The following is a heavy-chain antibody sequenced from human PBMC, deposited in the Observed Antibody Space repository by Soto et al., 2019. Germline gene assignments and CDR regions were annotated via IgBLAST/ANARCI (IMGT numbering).Heavy chain of an antibody. CDR2: IWYDGSNK. Sequence: GWSLRLSCASSVFTFISYGMHWVRQAPGKGLEWVAVIWYDGSNKYYADSVKGRFTISRDNSKNTLYLQMNSLRAEDTAVYYCARGGGKSSTYYYDSSRPYYFDYWGQGTLVTVSS. J-gene: IGHJ4*02. V-gene: IGHV3-33*01. D-gene: IGHD3-22*01. CDR1: VFTFISYG. CDR3: ARGGGKSSTYYYDSSRPYYFDY.